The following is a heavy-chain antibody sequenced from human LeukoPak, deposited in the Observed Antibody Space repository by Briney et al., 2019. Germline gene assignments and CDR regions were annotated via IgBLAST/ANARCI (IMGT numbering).Heavy chain of an antibody. CDR3: ARAFFCSAYYPNWFDP. D-gene: IGHD3-3*01. V-gene: IGHV4-59*01. CDR2: LSKSGNK. CDR1: GGSISTYY. Sequence: SETLSLTCTVSGGSISTYYWSWIRQPPGKGLEWIGYLSKSGNKHYNPALKSRVTMSVDTAKDQFSLKLSSCAAADTAVYYFARAFFCSAYYPNWFDPWGQGTLVTVSS. J-gene: IGHJ5*02.